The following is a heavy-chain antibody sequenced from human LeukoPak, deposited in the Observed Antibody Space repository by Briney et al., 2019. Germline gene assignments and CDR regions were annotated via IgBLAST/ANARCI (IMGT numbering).Heavy chain of an antibody. CDR3: TQTPEVATIWEESVAFDI. J-gene: IGHJ3*02. CDR2: IKSKTDGGTT. D-gene: IGHD5-12*01. CDR1: GFTFSNAW. Sequence: GGSLRLSCAASGFTFSNAWMSWVHQAPGKGLEWVGRIKSKTDGGTTDYAAPVKGRFTISRDDSKNTLYLQMNSLKTEDTAVYYCTQTPEVATIWEESVAFDIWGQGTMVTVSS. V-gene: IGHV3-15*01.